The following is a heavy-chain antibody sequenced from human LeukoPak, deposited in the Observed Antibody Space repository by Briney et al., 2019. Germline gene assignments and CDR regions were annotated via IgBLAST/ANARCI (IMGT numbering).Heavy chain of an antibody. CDR1: GFTVSSNY. V-gene: IGHV3-66*01. D-gene: IGHD1-26*01. CDR2: IYSGGST. J-gene: IGHJ4*02. Sequence: GGSLRLSCAASGFTVSSNYMSWVRQAPGKGLEWVSLIYSGGSTYYADSVKGRFTISRDNSKNTLYLQMNSLRAEDTAVYYCARVRLVGATGYYFDYWGRGTLATVSS. CDR3: ARVRLVGATGYYFDY.